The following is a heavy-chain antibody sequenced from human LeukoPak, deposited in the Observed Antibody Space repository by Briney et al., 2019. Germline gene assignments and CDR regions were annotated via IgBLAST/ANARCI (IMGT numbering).Heavy chain of an antibody. CDR1: GFTVSSNY. CDR3: ARDGLPDAFDI. V-gene: IGHV3-53*01. CDR2: IYSGGST. J-gene: IGHJ3*02. Sequence: SGRSLRLSCAASGFTVSSNYMSWVRQAPGKGLEWVSVIYSGGSTYYADSVKGRFTISRDNSKNTLYLQMNSLRAEDTAVYYRARDGLPDAFDIWGQGTMVTVSS.